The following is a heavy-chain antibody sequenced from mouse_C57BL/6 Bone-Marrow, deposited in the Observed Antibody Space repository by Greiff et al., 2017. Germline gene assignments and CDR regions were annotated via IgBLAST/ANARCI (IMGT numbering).Heavy chain of an antibody. Sequence: DVHLVESGPGLVKPSQSLSLTCSVTGYSITSGYYWNWIRQFPGNKLEWMGYISYDGSNNYNPSLKNRISITRDTSKNQFFLKLNSVTTEDTATYYCARNWDGAMDYWGQGTSVTVSS. J-gene: IGHJ4*01. CDR3: ARNWDGAMDY. D-gene: IGHD4-1*01. V-gene: IGHV3-6*01. CDR1: GYSITSGYY. CDR2: ISYDGSN.